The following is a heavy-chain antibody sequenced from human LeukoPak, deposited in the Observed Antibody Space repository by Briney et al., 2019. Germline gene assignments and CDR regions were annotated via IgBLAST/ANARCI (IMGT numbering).Heavy chain of an antibody. D-gene: IGHD2-8*01. J-gene: IGHJ4*02. CDR2: IYHSGST. CDR3: ASGWGGDCTNGVCYTQTFDY. CDR1: GYSISSGYY. V-gene: IGHV4-38-2*02. Sequence: SETPSLTCTVSGYSISSGYYWGWIRQPPGKGLEWIGSIYHSGSTYYNPSLKSRVTISVDTSKNQFSLKLSSVTAADTAVYYCASGWGGDCTNGVCYTQTFDYWGQGTLVTVSS.